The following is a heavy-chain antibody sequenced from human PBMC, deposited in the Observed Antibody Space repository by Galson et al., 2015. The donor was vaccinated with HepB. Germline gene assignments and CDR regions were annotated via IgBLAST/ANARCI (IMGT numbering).Heavy chain of an antibody. CDR2: IKSKTDGGTT. V-gene: IGHV3-15*01. Sequence: SLRLSCAASGFTFSNAWMSWVRQAPGKGLEWVGRIKSKTDGGTTDYAAPVKGRFTISRDDSKNTLYLQMNSLKTEDTAVYYCTTVFNTAMTHVWAFDIWGQGTMVTVSS. J-gene: IGHJ3*02. D-gene: IGHD5-18*01. CDR1: GFTFSNAW. CDR3: TTVFNTAMTHVWAFDI.